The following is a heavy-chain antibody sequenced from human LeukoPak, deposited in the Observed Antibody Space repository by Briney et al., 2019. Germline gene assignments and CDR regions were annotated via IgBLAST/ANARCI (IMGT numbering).Heavy chain of an antibody. V-gene: IGHV1-69*13. D-gene: IGHD6-19*01. CDR2: IIPIFGTA. J-gene: IGHJ6*02. CDR3: ARVWVSAWPLYKYYYGMDV. Sequence: SVKVSCKASGGTFSSYAISWVRQAPGQGLEWMGGIIPIFGTANYAQKFQGRVTITADESTSTAYMELSSLRSEDTAVYYCARVWVSAWPLYKYYYGMDVWGQGTTVAVSS. CDR1: GGTFSSYA.